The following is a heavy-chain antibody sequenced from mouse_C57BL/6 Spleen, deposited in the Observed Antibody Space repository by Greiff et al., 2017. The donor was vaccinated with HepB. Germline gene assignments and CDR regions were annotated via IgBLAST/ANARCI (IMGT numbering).Heavy chain of an antibody. D-gene: IGHD3-2*02. Sequence: VQLQHPGAELVKPGASVKMSCKASGYTFTSYWITWVKQRPGQGLEWIGDIYPGSGSTNYNEKFKSKATLTVDTSSSTAYMQLSSLTSEDSAVYYCARRGTAQAPYYAMDYWGQGTSVTVSS. CDR2: IYPGSGST. V-gene: IGHV1-55*01. J-gene: IGHJ4*01. CDR1: GYTFTSYW. CDR3: ARRGTAQAPYYAMDY.